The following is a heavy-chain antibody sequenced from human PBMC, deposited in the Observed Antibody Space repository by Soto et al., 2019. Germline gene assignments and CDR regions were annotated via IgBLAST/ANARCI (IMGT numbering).Heavy chain of an antibody. CDR2: ISSSSSYI. J-gene: IGHJ3*02. D-gene: IGHD3-3*01. Sequence: GGSLRLSCAASGFTFSSYSMNWVRQAPGKGLEWVSSISSSSSYIYYADSVKGRFTISRDNAKNSLYLQMNSLRAEDTAVYYCAREGPIFEGRALDIWGQGTMVTV. V-gene: IGHV3-21*01. CDR1: GFTFSSYS. CDR3: AREGPIFEGRALDI.